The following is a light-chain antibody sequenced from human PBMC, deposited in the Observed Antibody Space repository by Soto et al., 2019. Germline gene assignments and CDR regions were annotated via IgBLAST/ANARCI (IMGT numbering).Light chain of an antibody. J-gene: IGKJ2*01. CDR3: QQRSNWPPRDT. CDR2: AAS. V-gene: IGKV3-11*01. CDR1: QSVGTS. Sequence: DIVLTQSPATLSLSPGERATLSCRASQSVGTSLAWYQQRPGQAPRLLLSAASTRAAGIPARFSGSGSGTDFPLTINSLQPEDVAVYYCQQRSNWPPRDTFGQGTKLEIK.